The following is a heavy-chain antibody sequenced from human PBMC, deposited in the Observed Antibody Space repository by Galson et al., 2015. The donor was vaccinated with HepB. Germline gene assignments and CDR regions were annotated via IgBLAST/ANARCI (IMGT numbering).Heavy chain of an antibody. CDR1: GFTFSDYY. V-gene: IGHV3-11*06. CDR3: ARVADSDYGDHAHFDS. CDR2: ISSSTIYT. Sequence: LRLSCAASGFTFSDYYMSWIRQAPGKGLEWLSYISSSTIYTNYADSVKGRFAISRDNVKNSMYLQMNSLRAEDTAVYYCARVADSDYGDHAHFDSWGLGTLVTVSS. J-gene: IGHJ4*02. D-gene: IGHD4-17*01.